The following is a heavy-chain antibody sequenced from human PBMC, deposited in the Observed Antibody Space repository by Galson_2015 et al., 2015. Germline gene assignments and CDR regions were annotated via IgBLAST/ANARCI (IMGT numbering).Heavy chain of an antibody. CDR1: GFTFSSYA. CDR2: ISGSGGST. D-gene: IGHD2-15*01. Sequence: LRLSCAASGFTFSSYAMSWVRQAPGKGLEWVSAISGSGGSTYYADSVKGRFTISRDNSKNTLYLQMNSLRAEDTAVYYCAKEALGYCSGGSCSNFDYWGQGTLVTVSS. J-gene: IGHJ4*02. CDR3: AKEALGYCSGGSCSNFDY. V-gene: IGHV3-23*01.